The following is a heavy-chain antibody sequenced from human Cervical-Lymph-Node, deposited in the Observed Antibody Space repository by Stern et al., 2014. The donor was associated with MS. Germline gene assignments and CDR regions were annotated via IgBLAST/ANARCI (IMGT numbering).Heavy chain of an antibody. Sequence: VQLVESEGGVVQPGRSLRLSCAASGFTFSSYGMHWVRQAPGKGLEWVAVISYDGSNKYYADSVKGRFTISRDNSKNTLYLQMNSLRAEDTAVYYCAKDLGKLLHPVAFDIWGQGTMVTVSS. CDR1: GFTFSSYG. V-gene: IGHV3-30*18. D-gene: IGHD2-2*02. CDR3: AKDLGKLLHPVAFDI. J-gene: IGHJ3*02. CDR2: ISYDGSNK.